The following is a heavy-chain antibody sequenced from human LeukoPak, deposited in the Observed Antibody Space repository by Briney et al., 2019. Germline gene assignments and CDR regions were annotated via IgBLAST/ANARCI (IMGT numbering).Heavy chain of an antibody. D-gene: IGHD3-10*01. CDR3: ARGTYGSGSYYNYNWFDP. Sequence: ASVKVSCRASGYTFTSYDISWVRQAPGQGLEWMGGIIPIFGTANYAQKFQGRVTITADESTSTAYMELSSLRSEDTAVYYCARGTYGSGSYYNYNWFDPWGQGTLVTVSS. J-gene: IGHJ5*02. CDR2: IIPIFGTA. V-gene: IGHV1-69*13. CDR1: GYTFTSYD.